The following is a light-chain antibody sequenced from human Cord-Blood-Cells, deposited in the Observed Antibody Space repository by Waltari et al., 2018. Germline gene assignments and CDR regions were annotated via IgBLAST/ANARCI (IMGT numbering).Light chain of an antibody. J-gene: IGKJ4*01. Sequence: EIVLTQSPATLSLSPGERATPSRRASQSVSSYLAWYQQKPGQAPRLLIYDASNRATGIPARFSGSGSGTDFTLTISSLEPEDFAVYYCQQRSNWLTFGGGTKVEIK. V-gene: IGKV3-11*01. CDR3: QQRSNWLT. CDR2: DAS. CDR1: QSVSSY.